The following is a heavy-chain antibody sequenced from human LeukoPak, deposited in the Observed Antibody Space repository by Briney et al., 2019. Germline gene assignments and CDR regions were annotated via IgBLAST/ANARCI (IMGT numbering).Heavy chain of an antibody. D-gene: IGHD3-22*01. Sequence: SETLSLTCTVSGGSISSSTYYWGWIRQPPGKGLEWIGSIFYSGSTYYNPSLKSRVTLSVDTSKNQFSLKLSSVTAADTAVYYCARVFGEPYGSSGYYYNYWGQGTLVTVSS. CDR3: ARVFGEPYGSSGYYYNY. V-gene: IGHV4-39*01. CDR2: IFYSGST. CDR1: GGSISSSTYY. J-gene: IGHJ4*02.